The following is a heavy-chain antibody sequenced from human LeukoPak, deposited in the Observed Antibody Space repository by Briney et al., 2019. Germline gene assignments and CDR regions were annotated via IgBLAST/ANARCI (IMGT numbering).Heavy chain of an antibody. V-gene: IGHV1-8*03. CDR1: GYTFTSYY. CDR2: MNPNSGTT. CDR3: ARGPLARKVYYYYYDMDV. Sequence: ASVKVSCKASGYTFTSYYMHWVRQATGQGLEWMGWMNPNSGTTGYAQKFQGRVTITRNTSISTAYMELSSLRSEDTAVYYCARGPLARKVYYYYYDMDVWGKGTPVTVSS. J-gene: IGHJ6*03.